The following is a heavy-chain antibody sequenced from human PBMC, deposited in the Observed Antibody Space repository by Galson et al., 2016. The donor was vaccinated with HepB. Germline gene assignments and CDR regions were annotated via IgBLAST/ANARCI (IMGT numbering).Heavy chain of an antibody. CDR2: ISAYNGYT. CDR3: ARARRDRYGDKYYYFYGMDV. D-gene: IGHD4-17*01. CDR1: GYTFTSYG. Sequence: SVKVSCKASGYTFTSYGISWVRQAPGQGLEWMGWISAYNGYTIYAQKLQGRVTMTTDTSTRTGYMEMRSLRSDDTAVYYCARARRDRYGDKYYYFYGMDVWGQGTTVTVSS. J-gene: IGHJ6*02. V-gene: IGHV1-18*01.